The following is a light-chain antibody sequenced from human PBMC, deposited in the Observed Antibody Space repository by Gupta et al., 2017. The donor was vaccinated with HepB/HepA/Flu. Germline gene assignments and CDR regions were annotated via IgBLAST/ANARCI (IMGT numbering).Light chain of an antibody. Sequence: DIQMTQSPSSLSASAGDRVTSTCRACQSIGKYLNWYQKKPGKPPNLLIYIASSLQTGVASRFSGSGAGTGFTLTSSRLQQEGFATYYVQHNYSTPSFGPGTKVDIK. CDR3: QHNYSTPS. J-gene: IGKJ3*01. CDR1: QSIGKY. CDR2: IAS. V-gene: IGKV1-39*01.